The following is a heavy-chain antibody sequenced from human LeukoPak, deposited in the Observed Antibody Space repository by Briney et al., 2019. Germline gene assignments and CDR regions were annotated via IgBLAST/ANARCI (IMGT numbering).Heavy chain of an antibody. Sequence: GGSLRLSCAASGFTFSSYSMNWVRQAPGKGLEWVSVIYSGGSTYYADSVKGRFTISRDNSKNTLYLQMNSLRAEDTAVYYCAKDKVGATFFDYWGQGTLVTVSS. CDR2: IYSGGST. CDR3: AKDKVGATFFDY. D-gene: IGHD1-26*01. CDR1: GFTFSSYS. J-gene: IGHJ4*02. V-gene: IGHV3-23*03.